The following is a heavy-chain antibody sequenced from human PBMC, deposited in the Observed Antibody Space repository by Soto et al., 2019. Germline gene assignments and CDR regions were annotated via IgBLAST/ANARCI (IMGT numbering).Heavy chain of an antibody. D-gene: IGHD1-1*01. J-gene: IGHJ3*02. V-gene: IGHV4-31*03. CDR3: ARGSQLERDALDI. Sequence: QVQLQESGPGLVKPSQTLSLTCTVSGVSINSGGYYWSWIRQHPGKGLEWIGYIYYTGHTYHNPSLKSRVTKSLDTSKNQFSLKVSSVTAADTAVYYCARGSQLERDALDIWGQGTMVTVSS. CDR1: GVSINSGGYY. CDR2: IYYTGHT.